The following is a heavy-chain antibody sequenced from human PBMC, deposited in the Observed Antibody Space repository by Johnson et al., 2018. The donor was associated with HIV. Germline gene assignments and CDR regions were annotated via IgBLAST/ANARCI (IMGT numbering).Heavy chain of an antibody. CDR2: IGTAGDT. V-gene: IGHV3-13*01. Sequence: VEPGGGLVQPGGSLRLSCAASGFTFSSYAMHWVRQATGKGLEWVSAIGTAGDTYYPGSVKGRFTISSENAKNSLYLQMNSLRVEDTPVSSFASGGPLRGSDEGCFDVWGQGTMVTVSS. J-gene: IGHJ3*01. D-gene: IGHD3-16*01. CDR3: ASGGPLRGSDEGCFDV. CDR1: GFTFSSYA.